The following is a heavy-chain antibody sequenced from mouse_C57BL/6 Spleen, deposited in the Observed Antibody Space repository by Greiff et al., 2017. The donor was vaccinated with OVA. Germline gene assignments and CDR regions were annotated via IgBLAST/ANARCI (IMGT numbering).Heavy chain of an antibody. V-gene: IGHV1-69*01. CDR3: AKSGGYYFDD. CDR1: GYTFTSYW. CDR2: IDPSDSYT. D-gene: IGHD3-2*02. J-gene: IGHJ2*01. Sequence: QVQLQQPGAELVMPGASVKLSCKASGYTFTSYWMHWVKPRPGQGLEWIGEIDPSDSYTNYNQKFKGKSTLTVDKSSSTAYMQLSSLTSEDSAVYYWAKSGGYYFDDWGQGTTLTVSS.